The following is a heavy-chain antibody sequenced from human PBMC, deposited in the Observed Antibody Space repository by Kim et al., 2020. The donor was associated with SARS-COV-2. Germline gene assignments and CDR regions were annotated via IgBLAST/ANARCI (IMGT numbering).Heavy chain of an antibody. CDR3: ARDGCISTNCYTFFDY. J-gene: IGHJ4*02. CDR2: ISGNTI. Sequence: GGSLRLSCAASGFTFSDSYMGWIRQAPGKGLEWISYISGNTIYYSDSVEGRFTISRDNAKNSLYLQMNSLRAEDTAVYYCARDGCISTNCYTFFDYWGLGTLVTVSS. V-gene: IGHV3-11*01. D-gene: IGHD2-2*02. CDR1: GFTFSDSY.